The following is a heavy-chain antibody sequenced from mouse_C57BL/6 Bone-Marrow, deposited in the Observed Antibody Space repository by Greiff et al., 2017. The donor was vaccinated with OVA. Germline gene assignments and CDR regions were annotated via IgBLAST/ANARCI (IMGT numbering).Heavy chain of an antibody. CDR2: IDPSDSET. J-gene: IGHJ2*01. Sequence: QVQLQQPGAELVRPGSSVKLSCKASGYTFTSYWMHWVKQRPIQGLEWIGNIDPSDSETHYNQKFKDKATLTVDKSSSTAYMQLISLTSEDSAVYYCARYDDVGYFDYWGQGTTLTVSS. CDR3: ARYDDVGYFDY. V-gene: IGHV1-52*01. D-gene: IGHD2-4*01. CDR1: GYTFTSYW.